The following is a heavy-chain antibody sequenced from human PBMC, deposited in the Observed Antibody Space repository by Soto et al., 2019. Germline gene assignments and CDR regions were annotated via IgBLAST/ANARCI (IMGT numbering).Heavy chain of an antibody. CDR3: ARRARCPTVVTCAEYFQH. V-gene: IGHV4-39*01. J-gene: IGHJ1*01. Sequence: QLQLQESGPGLVKPSETLSLTCTVSGGSISSSSYYWGWIRQPPGKGLEWIGSIYYSGSTYYNPSLKSRVTISVDTSKNQFSLKLSSVTAADTAVYYCARRARCPTVVTCAEYFQHWGQGTLVTVSS. D-gene: IGHD4-17*01. CDR2: IYYSGST. CDR1: GGSISSSSYY.